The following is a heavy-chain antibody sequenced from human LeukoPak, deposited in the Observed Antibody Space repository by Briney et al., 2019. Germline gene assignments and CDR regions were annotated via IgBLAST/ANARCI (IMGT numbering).Heavy chain of an antibody. CDR3: AREGYCSGGICSYDN. CDR1: GFTFTNHW. D-gene: IGHD2-15*01. CDR2: IKKDGNEK. Sequence: GGSLRLSCAASGFTFTNHWMNWVRQAPGKGLEWVARIKKDGNEKYYVESVKGRFTISRDNAKNSLYLQMDGLRAEDTAIYYCAREGYCSGGICSYDNWGQGTLVTVSS. J-gene: IGHJ4*02. V-gene: IGHV3-7*01.